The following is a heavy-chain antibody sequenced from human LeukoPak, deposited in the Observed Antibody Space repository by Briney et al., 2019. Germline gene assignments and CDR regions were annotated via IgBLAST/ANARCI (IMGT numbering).Heavy chain of an antibody. CDR1: GFTLSSYS. V-gene: IGHV3-21*01. J-gene: IGHJ6*02. Sequence: PGGSLRLSCAASGFTLSSYSMNWVRQAPGKGLEWVSSISSSSSYIYYADSVKGRFTISRDNAKNSLYLQMNSLRAEDTAVYYCARVPVVVVVAATGSYGMDVWGQGTTVTVSS. CDR2: ISSSSSYI. D-gene: IGHD2-15*01. CDR3: ARVPVVVVVAATGSYGMDV.